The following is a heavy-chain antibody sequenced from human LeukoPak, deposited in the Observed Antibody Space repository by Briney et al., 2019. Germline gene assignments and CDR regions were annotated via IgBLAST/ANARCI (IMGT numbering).Heavy chain of an antibody. CDR1: GFTFSSYG. D-gene: IGHD5-18*01. CDR2: IWYDGSNK. J-gene: IGHJ4*02. CDR3: ASWDTAMVEIDY. Sequence: GGSLRLSCAASGFTFSSYGMHWVRQAPGKGLEWVAVIWYDGSNKYYADSVKGRFTISRDNSKNTLYLQMNSLRAEDTAVYYCASWDTAMVEIDYWGQGTLVTVSS. V-gene: IGHV3-33*01.